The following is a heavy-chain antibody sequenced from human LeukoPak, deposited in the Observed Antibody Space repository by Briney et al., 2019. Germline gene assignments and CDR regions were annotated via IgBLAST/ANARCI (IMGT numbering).Heavy chain of an antibody. CDR3: ARDGQVVVAATDY. Sequence: GSLRLSCAASGFIFSTYSMNWVRQAPGKGLEWVSFISSSSKYIYYADSVKGRFTISRDNAKNSLYLQMNSLRGEDTAVYYCARDGQVVVAATDYWGQGTLVTVSS. CDR1: GFIFSTYS. D-gene: IGHD2-2*01. V-gene: IGHV3-21*01. J-gene: IGHJ4*02. CDR2: ISSSSKYI.